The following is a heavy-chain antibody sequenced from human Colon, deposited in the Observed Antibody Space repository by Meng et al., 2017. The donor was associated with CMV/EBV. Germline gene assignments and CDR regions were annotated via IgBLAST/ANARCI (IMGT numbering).Heavy chain of an antibody. CDR3: ARAQNVIPELFDS. V-gene: IGHV4-59*01. CDR1: GDSSGSYY. D-gene: IGHD3-10*01. J-gene: IGHJ4*02. CDR2: ISYAGTV. Sequence: SVSGDSSGSYYWSWLRQSPGKALEWIGYISYAGTVTYNPSLASRVTISVVTSESQFSLKLSSVTAADSAVYFCARAQNVIPELFDSWGQGTLVTVSS.